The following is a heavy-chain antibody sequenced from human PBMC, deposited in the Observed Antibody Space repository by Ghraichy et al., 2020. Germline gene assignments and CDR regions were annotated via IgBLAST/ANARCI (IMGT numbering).Heavy chain of an antibody. J-gene: IGHJ5*02. Sequence: SETLSLTCTVSDGSISSYYWSWIRQPLGKGLEWIGYIYYSGTTNYNPSLKSRVTISVDTSKNQFSLKLSSVTAADTAVYYCARGGFDSSGYYNWFDPWGQGTLVTVSS. CDR1: DGSISSYY. CDR2: IYYSGTT. CDR3: ARGGFDSSGYYNWFDP. V-gene: IGHV4-59*08. D-gene: IGHD3-22*01.